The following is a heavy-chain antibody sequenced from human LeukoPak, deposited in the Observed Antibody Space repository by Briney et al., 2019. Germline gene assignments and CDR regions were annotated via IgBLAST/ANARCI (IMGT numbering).Heavy chain of an antibody. D-gene: IGHD3-10*01. J-gene: IGHJ4*02. Sequence: ASVKVSCKASGYTFTSYYMHWVRQAPGQGLEWMGIINPSGGSTSYAQKFQGRVTMTRDTSTSTVYMELSSLRSEDTAVYYCARDGNYGSGSYIPYYFGYWGQGTLVTVSS. CDR2: INPSGGST. CDR3: ARDGNYGSGSYIPYYFGY. CDR1: GYTFTSYY. V-gene: IGHV1-46*01.